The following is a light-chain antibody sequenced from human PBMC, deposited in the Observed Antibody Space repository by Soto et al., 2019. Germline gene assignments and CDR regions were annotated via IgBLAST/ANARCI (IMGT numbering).Light chain of an antibody. CDR2: AAS. J-gene: IGKJ4*01. Sequence: DIQMTQSPSPLSASVGDRVTVTCRASQSISRYLNWYQQKPGNAPKLLIYAASNLQSGVPSRFSGRGSGTDFTLTISSLQPEDFATYFCQQGHTPPLTFGGGTKVEIK. CDR3: QQGHTPPLT. CDR1: QSISRY. V-gene: IGKV1-39*01.